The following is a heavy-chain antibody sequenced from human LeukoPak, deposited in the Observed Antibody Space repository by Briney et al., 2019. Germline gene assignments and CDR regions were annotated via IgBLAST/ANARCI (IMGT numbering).Heavy chain of an antibody. D-gene: IGHD6-13*01. CDR1: GDSITSSNYY. CDR3: ARLEAAASEDNDAFDI. V-gene: IGHV4-39*07. CDR2: IFYSGST. Sequence: SETLSLTCTVSGDSITSSNYYWGWIRQPPGKGLEWIGNIFYSGSTYYSPSLRSRVTISLDTSKNQFSLKLSSVTAADTAVYYCARLEAAASEDNDAFDIWGQGTMVTVSS. J-gene: IGHJ3*02.